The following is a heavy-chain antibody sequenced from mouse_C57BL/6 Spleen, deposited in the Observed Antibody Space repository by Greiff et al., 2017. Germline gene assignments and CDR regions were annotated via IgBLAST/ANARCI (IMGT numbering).Heavy chain of an antibody. D-gene: IGHD2-5*01. CDR2: IDPETGGT. V-gene: IGHV1-15*01. Sequence: QVQLQQSGAELVRPGASVTLSCEASGYTFTDYEMHWVKQTPVHGLEWIGAIDPETGGTAYNQKFKGKAILTADKSSSTAYLELRSLTSEDSAVYYCTRDYRSNYAFPFDYWGQGTTLTVSS. CDR3: TRDYRSNYAFPFDY. J-gene: IGHJ2*01. CDR1: GYTFTDYE.